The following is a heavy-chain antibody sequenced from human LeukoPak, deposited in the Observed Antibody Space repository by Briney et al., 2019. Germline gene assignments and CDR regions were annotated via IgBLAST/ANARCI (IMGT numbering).Heavy chain of an antibody. J-gene: IGHJ4*02. Sequence: GGSLRLSCAASGSTFSSYAMSWVRQAPGKGLEWVSAISGSGGSTYYADSVKGRFTISRDNSKNTLYLQMNSLRAEDTAVYYCAKDDTATTRYSYGRPFDYWGQGTLVTVSS. V-gene: IGHV3-23*01. D-gene: IGHD5-18*01. CDR3: AKDDTATTRYSYGRPFDY. CDR1: GSTFSSYA. CDR2: ISGSGGST.